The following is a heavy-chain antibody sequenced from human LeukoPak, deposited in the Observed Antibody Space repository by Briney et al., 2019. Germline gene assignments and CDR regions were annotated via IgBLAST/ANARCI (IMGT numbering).Heavy chain of an antibody. CDR3: ARGPPASYCGGDCSSPHFDY. J-gene: IGHJ4*02. CDR2: ISSYNGNT. Sequence: GASVKVSCKASGYTFTSYGISWVRQAPGKGLAWMGWISSYNGNTNYVQKLQGRVTMTTDTSTSTAYVELRSLRSDDKAVYYCARGPPASYCGGDCSSPHFDYWGQGTLVTVSS. V-gene: IGHV1-18*01. CDR1: GYTFTSYG. D-gene: IGHD2-21*02.